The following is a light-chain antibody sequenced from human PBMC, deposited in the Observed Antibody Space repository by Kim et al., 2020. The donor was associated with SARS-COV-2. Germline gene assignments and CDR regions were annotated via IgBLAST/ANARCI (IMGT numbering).Light chain of an antibody. CDR3: QTWGTGIWV. CDR2: VTSHGSH. V-gene: IGLV4-69*01. CDR1: SVHSSYA. Sequence: SVERTCTLSSVHSSYAVAWHQQQPAKGPRYLMKVTSHGSHSRGNGLPGRVSGSSSGTGRYLAIASLQAEDEADYYCQTWGTGIWVFGGGAQLTVL. J-gene: IGLJ3*02.